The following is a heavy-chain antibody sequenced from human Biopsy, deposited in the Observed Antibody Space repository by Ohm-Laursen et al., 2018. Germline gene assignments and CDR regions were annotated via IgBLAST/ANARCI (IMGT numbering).Heavy chain of an antibody. CDR2: VYYTGST. CDR3: ARHAPSYSGSYWRYFDL. D-gene: IGHD1-26*01. Sequence: TLSLTCSVSGGSVSDSFHFWSWIRQPPGKGLEWIGNVYYTGSTNYNPSLKSRVTISVDTSMNHLSLRLTSVTAADTAVYYCARHAPSYSGSYWRYFDLWGRGTLVTVSS. CDR1: GGSVSDSFHF. J-gene: IGHJ2*01. V-gene: IGHV4-61*03.